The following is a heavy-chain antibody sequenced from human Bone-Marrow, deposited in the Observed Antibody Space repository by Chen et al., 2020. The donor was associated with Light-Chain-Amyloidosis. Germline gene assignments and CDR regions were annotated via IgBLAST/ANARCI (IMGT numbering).Heavy chain of an antibody. V-gene: IGHV3-20*04. D-gene: IGHD1-1*01. Sequence: EVQLVETGGGVVRPGESLRLSCAVSGFNLDDYGMSWVRQAPGKGLEWVSGIGWSGANRGYVDSVKGRFNISRDNAKNSLYLQMNSLRAEDTAVYYCARVGFYNWNVHNAFDIWGQGTMVTVSS. CDR3: ARVGFYNWNVHNAFDI. J-gene: IGHJ3*02. CDR1: GFNLDDYG. CDR2: IGWSGANR.